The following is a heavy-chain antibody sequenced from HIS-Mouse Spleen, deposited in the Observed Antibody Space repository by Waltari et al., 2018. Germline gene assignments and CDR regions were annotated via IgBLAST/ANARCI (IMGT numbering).Heavy chain of an antibody. CDR3: ARENLAYSSGWYWFDP. J-gene: IGHJ5*02. CDR1: GGSIRSYY. Sequence: QVQLQESGPGLVKPSETLSLTCTVSGGSIRSYYWRWIRQPPGKGLEWIGYIYYSGSTNYNPSLKSRVTISVDTSKNQFSLKLSSVTAADTAVYYCARENLAYSSGWYWFDPWGQGTLVTVSS. V-gene: IGHV4-59*01. D-gene: IGHD6-19*01. CDR2: IYYSGST.